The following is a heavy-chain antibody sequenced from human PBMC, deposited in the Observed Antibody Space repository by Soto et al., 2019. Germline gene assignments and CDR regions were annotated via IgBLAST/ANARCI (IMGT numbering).Heavy chain of an antibody. CDR3: ARAPYSSSSFFFDY. Sequence: QVQVVQTGTEVKKPGASVKVSCKASGYTFTAYYMHWVRQAPAKGLEWMGIINPGGGSTNYAQKFQGRVTMTWDTSTSTVYMELSSLRSDDTAVYYCARAPYSSSSFFFDYWGQGTLVTVS. V-gene: IGHV1-46*01. D-gene: IGHD6-6*01. J-gene: IGHJ4*02. CDR2: INPGGGST. CDR1: GYTFTAYY.